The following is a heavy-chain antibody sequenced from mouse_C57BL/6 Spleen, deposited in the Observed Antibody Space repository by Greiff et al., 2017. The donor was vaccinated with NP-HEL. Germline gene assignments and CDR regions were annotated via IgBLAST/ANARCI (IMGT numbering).Heavy chain of an antibody. CDR3: ALYYGSSWAY. CDR2: INPNNGGT. J-gene: IGHJ3*01. V-gene: IGHV1-26*01. CDR1: GYTFTDYY. D-gene: IGHD1-1*01. Sequence: EVQLQQSGPELVKPGASVKISCKASGYTFTDYYMNWVKQSHGKSLEWIGDINPNNGGTSYNQKFKGKATLTVDKSSSTAYMELRSLTSEDSAVYYCALYYGSSWAYWGQGTLVTVSA.